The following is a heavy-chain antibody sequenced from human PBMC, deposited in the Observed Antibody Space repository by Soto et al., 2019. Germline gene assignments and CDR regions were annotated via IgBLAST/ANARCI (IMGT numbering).Heavy chain of an antibody. D-gene: IGHD6-19*01. CDR3: TRRQTVAGDYYYYMDV. Sequence: GESLKISCAASGFTFSGSAMHWVRQASGKGLEWVGRIRSKANSYATAYAASVKGRFTISRDDSKNTAYLQMNSLKTEDTAVYYCTRRQTVAGDYYYYMDVWGKGTTVTVSS. CDR1: GFTFSGSA. J-gene: IGHJ6*03. CDR2: IRSKANSYAT. V-gene: IGHV3-73*01.